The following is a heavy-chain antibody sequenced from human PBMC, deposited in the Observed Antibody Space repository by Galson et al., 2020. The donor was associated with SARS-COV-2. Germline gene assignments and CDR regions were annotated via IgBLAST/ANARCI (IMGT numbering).Heavy chain of an antibody. D-gene: IGHD4-17*01. J-gene: IGHJ3*02. CDR3: ARGATYGDYSSDAFDI. CDR2: IYHSGST. Sequence: SQTLSLTCDVPGGSISSGGYSWSWTRQPPGKGLEWIGYIYHSGSTYYNPSLKSRVTISVDRSKNQFSLKLSSVTAADTAVYYCARGATYGDYSSDAFDIWGQGTMVTVSS. CDR1: GGSISSGGYS. V-gene: IGHV4-30-2*01.